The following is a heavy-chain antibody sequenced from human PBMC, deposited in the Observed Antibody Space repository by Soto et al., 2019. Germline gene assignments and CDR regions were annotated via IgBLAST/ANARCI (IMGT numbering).Heavy chain of an antibody. D-gene: IGHD7-27*01. CDR3: ARDQGLGAGYFDL. J-gene: IGHJ2*01. Sequence: PSETLSLTCTVSGGSVSTGTYYWSWIRQPAGKGLEWMGYIYRGSPNYNPSLESRLTISVDTPRTQFSLTLKSVTAADTAVYYCARDQGLGAGYFDLWGRGTLVTVSS. CDR2: IYRGSP. V-gene: IGHV4-61*01. CDR1: GGSVSTGTYY.